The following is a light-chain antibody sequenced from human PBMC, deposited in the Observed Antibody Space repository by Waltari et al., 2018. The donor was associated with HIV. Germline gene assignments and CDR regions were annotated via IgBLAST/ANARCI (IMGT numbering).Light chain of an antibody. CDR1: SGYHNYK. J-gene: IGLJ3*02. Sequence: QPVLTQSPSASASLGASVTLTCTLSSGYHNYKVDWYQERPGKGPRLLMRVGTGGIVGSKGNGVPDRFSVLGSGLNRYLTIKNIQEEDEGDYHCGADYGSGKNFVYVFGGGTKLTVL. CDR2: VGTGGIVG. V-gene: IGLV9-49*01. CDR3: GADYGSGKNFVYV.